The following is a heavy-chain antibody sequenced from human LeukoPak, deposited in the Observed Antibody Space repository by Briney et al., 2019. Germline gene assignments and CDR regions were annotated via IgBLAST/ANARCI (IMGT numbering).Heavy chain of an antibody. V-gene: IGHV4-34*01. D-gene: IGHD1-1*01. CDR1: GGSFSGHY. Sequence: SETLSLTCAVYGGSFSGHYWTWIRQPPGKGLEWIGEINHSGSTNYNPSLKSRVTISVDTSKNQFSLKLNSVTAADTAVYYCARAPGINDGTIDSWGQGTLVTVSS. CDR2: INHSGST. J-gene: IGHJ4*02. CDR3: ARAPGINDGTIDS.